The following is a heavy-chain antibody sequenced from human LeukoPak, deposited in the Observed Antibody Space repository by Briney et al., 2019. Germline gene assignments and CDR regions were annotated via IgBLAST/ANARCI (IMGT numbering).Heavy chain of an antibody. CDR2: IYYSGST. V-gene: IGHV4-30-4*08. Sequence: PSQTLSLTCTVSGGSISSGDYYWSWIRQPPGKGLEWIGYIYYSGSTYYNPSLKSRVTISVDTSKNQFSLKLSSVTAADTAVYYCARGNCGGDCYWGTYNWFDPWGQGTLVTVSS. CDR3: ARGNCGGDCYWGTYNWFDP. D-gene: IGHD2-21*01. J-gene: IGHJ5*02. CDR1: GGSISSGDYY.